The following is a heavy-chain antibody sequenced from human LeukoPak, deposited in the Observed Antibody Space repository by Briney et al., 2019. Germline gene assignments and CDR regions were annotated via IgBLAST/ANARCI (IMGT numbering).Heavy chain of an antibody. V-gene: IGHV1-46*01. CDR1: GYTFTSYY. CDR2: INPSGGST. Sequence: PQASVKVSCEASGYTFTSYYMHWVRQAPGQGLEWMGIINPSGGSTSYAQKFQGRVTMTRDTSTSTVYMELSSLRSEDTAVYYCARDRRYYYDSSGYNFDPWGQGTLVTVSS. CDR3: ARDRRYYYDSSGYNFDP. D-gene: IGHD3-22*01. J-gene: IGHJ5*02.